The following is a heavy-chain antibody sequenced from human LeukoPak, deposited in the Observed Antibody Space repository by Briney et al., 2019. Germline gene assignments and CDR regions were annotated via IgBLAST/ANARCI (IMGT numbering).Heavy chain of an antibody. D-gene: IGHD1-1*01. V-gene: IGHV3-23*01. Sequence: GGSLRLSCAASGFTFSNYAMSWVRQAPGKGLEWVSAISGSGGSTYYADSVKGRLTISRDNSKNTLYLQMNSLRAEDTAVYYCAPFPWTHPLDIWGQGTMATVSS. J-gene: IGHJ3*02. CDR3: APFPWTHPLDI. CDR1: GFTFSNYA. CDR2: ISGSGGST.